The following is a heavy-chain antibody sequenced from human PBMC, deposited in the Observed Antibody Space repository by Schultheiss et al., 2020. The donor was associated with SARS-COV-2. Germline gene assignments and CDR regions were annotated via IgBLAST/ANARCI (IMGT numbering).Heavy chain of an antibody. CDR3: ATSEAVAYPFDY. V-gene: IGHV3-23*01. CDR1: GFTFSSYW. Sequence: GGSLRLSCSVSGFTFSSYWMHWVRQAPGKGLEWVSAISGSGGSTYYADSVKGRFTISRDNSKNTLYLQMNSLRAEDTAVYYCATSEAVAYPFDYWGQGTLVTVSS. J-gene: IGHJ4*02. D-gene: IGHD6-19*01. CDR2: ISGSGGST.